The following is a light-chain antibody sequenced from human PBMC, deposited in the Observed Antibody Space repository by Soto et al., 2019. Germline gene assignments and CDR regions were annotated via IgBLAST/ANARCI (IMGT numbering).Light chain of an antibody. CDR1: SSDVCGSNY. V-gene: IGLV2-14*01. Sequence: QSALMPPASVSGSPGQSITNSCTGTSSDVCGSNYISWYQHHPHRAPKLLIYEVSYRPSVVSNRFSGSKSENTASLTISGIEAEDEADYYCSSYTSSNTLELFRIGTKVTVL. CDR3: SSYTSSNTLEL. J-gene: IGLJ1*01. CDR2: EVS.